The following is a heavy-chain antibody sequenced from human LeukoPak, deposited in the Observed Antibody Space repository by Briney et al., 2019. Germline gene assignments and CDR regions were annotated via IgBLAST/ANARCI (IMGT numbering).Heavy chain of an antibody. CDR3: AKDIGSRTYCGGDCYSWAFDV. V-gene: IGHV3-9*03. Sequence: GGSLRLSCAASGLIFDDYAMHWVRQVPGKGLEWVSGISWDSGNIGYADSVKGRFTISRDNAKNSLYLQMNSLRAEDMAFYYCAKDIGSRTYCGGDCYSWAFDVWGQGTMVTVSS. J-gene: IGHJ3*01. CDR1: GLIFDDYA. D-gene: IGHD2-21*02. CDR2: ISWDSGNI.